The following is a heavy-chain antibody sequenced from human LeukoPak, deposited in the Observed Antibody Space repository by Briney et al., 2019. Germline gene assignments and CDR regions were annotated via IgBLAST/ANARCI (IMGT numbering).Heavy chain of an antibody. CDR1: GFTFSDYY. CDR3: ARDHNAKYSGYDYSDY. V-gene: IGHV3-11*01. D-gene: IGHD5-12*01. CDR2: ISSSGSTI. Sequence: GGSLRLSCAASGFTFSDYYMSWIRQAPGEGLEWVSYISSSGSTIYYADSVKGRFTISRDNAKNSLYLQMNSLRAEDTAVYYCARDHNAKYSGYDYSDYWGQGTLVTVSS. J-gene: IGHJ4*02.